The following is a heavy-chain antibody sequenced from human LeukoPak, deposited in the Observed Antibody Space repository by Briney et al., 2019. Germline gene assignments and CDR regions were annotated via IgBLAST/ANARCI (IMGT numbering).Heavy chain of an antibody. V-gene: IGHV3-30*04. CDR3: VRDGMAGTPNAFDM. D-gene: IGHD6-19*01. Sequence: GGSLRLSCAASGFFFSTYTMDWVPQAPGKGLEWVALILHDGSDKNYADSVKGRFTISRDNSKNTVHLQMNSLRPEDTAVYYCVRDGMAGTPNAFDMWGQGTMVTVSS. J-gene: IGHJ3*02. CDR2: ILHDGSDK. CDR1: GFFFSTYT.